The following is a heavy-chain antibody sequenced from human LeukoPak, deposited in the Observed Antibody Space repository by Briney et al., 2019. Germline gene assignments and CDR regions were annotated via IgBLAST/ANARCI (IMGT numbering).Heavy chain of an antibody. V-gene: IGHV3-48*03. CDR1: GFTFSTYE. J-gene: IGHJ4*02. Sequence: GGSLRLSCAASGFTFSTYEMNWVRQAPGRGLEWVSYISSSGSTIFYADSVKGRFTISRDNAKNSLYLQMSSLRVEDSAVYYCARDGRNVYYFDYWGQGTLVTVSS. CDR3: ARDGRNVYYFDY. CDR2: ISSSGSTI. D-gene: IGHD3-10*02.